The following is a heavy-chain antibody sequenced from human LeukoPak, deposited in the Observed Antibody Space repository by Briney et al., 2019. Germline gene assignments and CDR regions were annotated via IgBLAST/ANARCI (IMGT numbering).Heavy chain of an antibody. Sequence: GGSLRLSCAASGFTFSSYAMSWVRQAPGKGLEWVSGISGSGGSTYYADSVKGRFTISRDNSKNTLYLQMNSLRAEDTAVYYCAKYYYDRRSYSQYAFDIWGQGTMVTVSS. CDR3: AKYYYDRRSYSQYAFDI. V-gene: IGHV3-23*01. CDR1: GFTFSSYA. D-gene: IGHD3-22*01. CDR2: ISGSGGST. J-gene: IGHJ3*02.